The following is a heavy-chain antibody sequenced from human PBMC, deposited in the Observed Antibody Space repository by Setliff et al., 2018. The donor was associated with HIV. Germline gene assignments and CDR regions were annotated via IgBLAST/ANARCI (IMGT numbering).Heavy chain of an antibody. CDR3: ARGSYRGSGFFVRYFDF. CDR2: INHNGGT. J-gene: IGHJ4*02. D-gene: IGHD3-3*01. V-gene: IGHV4-34*01. CDR1: GGSFTSYY. Sequence: SETLSLTCAVYGGSFTSYYWTWLRQAPGKDLEWIGEINHNGGTNYNPSLKSRVTISVDRSKNQFFLRLTSVTAADTAVYYCARGSYRGSGFFVRYFDFWGQGSLVTVSS.